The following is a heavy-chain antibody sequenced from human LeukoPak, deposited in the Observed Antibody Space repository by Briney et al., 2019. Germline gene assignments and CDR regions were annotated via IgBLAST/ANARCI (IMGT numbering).Heavy chain of an antibody. CDR1: GYTLTELS. Sequence: GASVKVSCKVSGYTLTELSIHWVRQAPGKGPEWMGGLHREDGEAIYAQNLQGRVTMTEDTSTATAYMELSSLRSDDTAVYYCATEIVRGFVLNYNHYGMDVWGQGTPVTVSS. V-gene: IGHV1-24*01. D-gene: IGHD3-10*01. CDR2: LHREDGEA. CDR3: ATEIVRGFVLNYNHYGMDV. J-gene: IGHJ6*02.